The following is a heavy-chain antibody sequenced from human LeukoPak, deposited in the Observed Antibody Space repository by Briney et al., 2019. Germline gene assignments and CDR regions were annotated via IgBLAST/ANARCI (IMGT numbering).Heavy chain of an antibody. V-gene: IGHV1-69*05. CDR2: IIPIFGTA. J-gene: IGHJ4*02. CDR1: GGTFSSYA. Sequence: EASVKVSCKASGGTFSSYAISWVRQAPGQGLEWMGGIIPIFGTANYAQKFQGRVTMTRDTSTSTVYMELSSLRSEDTAVYYCARDPKKVRGVYYDYWGQGTLVTVSS. CDR3: ARDPKKVRGVYYDY. D-gene: IGHD3-10*01.